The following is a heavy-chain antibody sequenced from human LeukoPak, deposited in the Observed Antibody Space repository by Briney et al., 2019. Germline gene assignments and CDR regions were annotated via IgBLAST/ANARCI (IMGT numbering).Heavy chain of an antibody. Sequence: GGCLRLSCAVSGFTFANYAMTWVRQAPGKGLGSVSSISTDGTTYYAHSVKGRFTLSRDNSKNTLYLQMSSLRAEDTAVYYCAKLGHGGYYSYMDVWGKGTTVTVSS. J-gene: IGHJ6*03. CDR3: AKLGHGGYYSYMDV. D-gene: IGHD3-16*01. CDR2: ISTDGTT. CDR1: GFTFANYA. V-gene: IGHV3-23*01.